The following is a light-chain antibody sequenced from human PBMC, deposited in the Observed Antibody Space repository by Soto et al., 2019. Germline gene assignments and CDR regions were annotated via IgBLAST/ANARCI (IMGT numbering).Light chain of an antibody. CDR2: AVS. J-gene: IGKJ4*01. Sequence: DIQLTQSPSTVSASVGDRVTITCRASQGVSSWLAWYQQKPGKAPKLLIYAVSSLQSGVPARFSGSGSGTDFTLSISSLQPDDFATYYCQQANGFPVTFGGGTRVEIK. CDR3: QQANGFPVT. CDR1: QGVSSW. V-gene: IGKV1-12*01.